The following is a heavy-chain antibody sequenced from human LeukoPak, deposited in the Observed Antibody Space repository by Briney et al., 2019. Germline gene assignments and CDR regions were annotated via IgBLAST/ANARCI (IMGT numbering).Heavy chain of an antibody. CDR1: GFTFSSYS. V-gene: IGHV3-21*01. CDR2: ISSSSSYI. D-gene: IGHD6-19*01. CDR3: ARGAAYSSGWYDYFDY. J-gene: IGHJ4*02. Sequence: NPGGSLRLSCAASGFTFSSYSMNWVRQAPGKGLEWVSSISSSSSYIYYADSVKGRFTISRDNAKNSLYLQMNSLRAEDTAVYYCARGAAYSSGWYDYFDYWGQGTLVTVSS.